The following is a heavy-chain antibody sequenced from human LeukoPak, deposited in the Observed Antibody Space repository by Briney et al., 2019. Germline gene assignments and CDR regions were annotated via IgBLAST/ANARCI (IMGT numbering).Heavy chain of an antibody. V-gene: IGHV1-8*01. CDR2: MNPNSGNT. J-gene: IGHJ5*02. Sequence: ASVKVSCKASGYTFTSYDINWVRQATGQGLEWMGWMNPNSGNTGYAQRFQGRVTMTRNTSISTAYMELSSLRSEDTAVYYCARMDYYDSAGNWFDPWGQGTLVTVSS. D-gene: IGHD3-22*01. CDR3: ARMDYYDSAGNWFDP. CDR1: GYTFTSYD.